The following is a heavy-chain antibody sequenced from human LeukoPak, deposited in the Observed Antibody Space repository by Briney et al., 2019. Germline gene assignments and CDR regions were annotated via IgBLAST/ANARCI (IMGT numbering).Heavy chain of an antibody. D-gene: IGHD6-19*01. CDR3: ARGVSRYISGWHFDY. CDR2: INSIGSGM. CDR1: GFSLSDYN. V-gene: IGHV3-48*02. Sequence: GGSLRLSCAASGFSLSDYNMNWVRQTPGKGLEWVSYINSIGSGMHYTDSVRGRFTISRDNAKNSLYLQMNSLRDEDTAVYYCARGVSRYISGWHFDYWGQGTLVTVSS. J-gene: IGHJ4*02.